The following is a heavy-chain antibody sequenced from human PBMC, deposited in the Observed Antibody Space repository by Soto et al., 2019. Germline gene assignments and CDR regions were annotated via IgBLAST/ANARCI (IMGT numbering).Heavy chain of an antibody. CDR2: IKPDESEK. CDR1: GFTFSDSW. CDR3: VRGGSDYAS. J-gene: IGHJ5*02. Sequence: GGSLRLSCTASGFTFSDSWMTWVRQAPGKGLEWVARIKPDESEKKYADSVKGRFSISRDNAKNSMYLQMDSLRGEDTAVYYCVRGGSDYASWGQGTLVTVSS. D-gene: IGHD4-17*01. V-gene: IGHV3-7*01.